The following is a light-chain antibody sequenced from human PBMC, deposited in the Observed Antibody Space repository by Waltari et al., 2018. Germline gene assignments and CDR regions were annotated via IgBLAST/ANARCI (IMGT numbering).Light chain of an antibody. CDR2: AAS. CDR1: QGITNY. J-gene: IGKJ4*01. Sequence: DVQMTPSPSSLPASIGDTVTISCRATQGITNYLAWFQQRPGEVPRSLIYAASTLHSGAPSRFSGSGSETDFTLTINGLQPEDFATYYCLQYDHYPLTFGGGTKVETK. CDR3: LQYDHYPLT. V-gene: IGKV1-16*01.